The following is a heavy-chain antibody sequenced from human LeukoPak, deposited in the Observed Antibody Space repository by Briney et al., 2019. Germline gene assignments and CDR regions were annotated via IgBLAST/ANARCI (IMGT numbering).Heavy chain of an antibody. CDR3: ARFTGYCSGTSRYPNAFDI. CDR2: ISTSGST. J-gene: IGHJ3*02. CDR1: GYSISSGTYC. Sequence: SETLSLTCTVSGYSISSGTYCWTWIRQPAGKGLEWIGRISTSGSTNYNPSLKSRVTISLDTSKNQFSLKLSSVTAADTAVFYCARFTGYCSGTSRYPNAFDIWGQGTMVTVSS. V-gene: IGHV4-61*02. D-gene: IGHD2-2*01.